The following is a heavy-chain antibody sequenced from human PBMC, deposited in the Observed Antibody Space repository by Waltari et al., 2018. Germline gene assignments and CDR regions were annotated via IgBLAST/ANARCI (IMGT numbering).Heavy chain of an antibody. CDR1: GGSIGSFY. D-gene: IGHD3-10*01. Sequence: QVHLQESGPGLVKPSETLSLSCTVSGGSIGSFYWSWIRQPPGKGLEWIGYIYYSGSSTYSPSLQRRVTMSVDTSKNHLSLKLSSVTAADTAVYYCARASYYGDGDYWGQGILVTVSS. J-gene: IGHJ4*02. CDR2: IYYSGSS. CDR3: ARASYYGDGDY. V-gene: IGHV4-59*12.